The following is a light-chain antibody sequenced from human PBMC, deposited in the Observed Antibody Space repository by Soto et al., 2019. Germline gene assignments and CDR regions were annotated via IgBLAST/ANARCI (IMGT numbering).Light chain of an antibody. Sequence: QSALTQPASVSGSPGQSITISCTGTSSDAGGYNYVSWYQQHPGKAPKLMIYDVSNRPSGVSNRFSGSKSGNTASLTISGLQAEDEADYYCSSYTSSSTLDVFGTGTKVTVL. J-gene: IGLJ1*01. CDR2: DVS. V-gene: IGLV2-14*01. CDR1: SSDAGGYNY. CDR3: SSYTSSSTLDV.